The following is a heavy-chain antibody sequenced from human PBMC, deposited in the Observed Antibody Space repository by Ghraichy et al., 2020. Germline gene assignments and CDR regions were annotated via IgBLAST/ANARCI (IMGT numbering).Heavy chain of an antibody. CDR2: IKSRTDGGTT. CDR1: GFSFSNAW. D-gene: IGHD4-17*01. CDR3: TSPGTVTVFNY. Sequence: GSLRLSCAASGFSFSNAWMSWVRQAPGKGLEWVGRIKSRTDGGTTDYAAPVKGRFTISRDDSKNTLYLQMNSLKTEDTAVYYCTSPGTVTVFNYWGQGTLVTVSS. V-gene: IGHV3-15*01. J-gene: IGHJ4*02.